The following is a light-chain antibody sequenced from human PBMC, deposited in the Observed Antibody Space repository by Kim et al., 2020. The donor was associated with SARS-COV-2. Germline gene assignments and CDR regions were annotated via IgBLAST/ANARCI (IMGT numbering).Light chain of an antibody. CDR3: QSYNRDNVI. CDR2: EDD. V-gene: IGLV6-57*03. Sequence: GKTVTSSGTRSSGSIDDNSVQWYQQRPGGVPTTVIYEDDQRPSGVSDRFSGSIDNSSNSASLTISGLRTEDEADYYCQSYNRDNVIFGGGTQLTVL. CDR1: SGSIDDNS. J-gene: IGLJ2*01.